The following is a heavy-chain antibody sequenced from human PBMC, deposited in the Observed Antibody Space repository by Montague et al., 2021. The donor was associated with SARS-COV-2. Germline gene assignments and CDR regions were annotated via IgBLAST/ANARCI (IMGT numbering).Heavy chain of an antibody. D-gene: IGHD3-16*01. CDR3: ARANYYVMTSKAYAMDV. J-gene: IGHJ6*02. Sequence: TLSLTCTVSGGSISSGGYYWSWVRQPPGKGLDWIGYIFYRGGTYYNPSLKSRVSITVDTSKIKFSLNLISVTAADTAAYYCARANYYVMTSKAYAMDVWGQGTTVTVSS. CDR2: IFYRGGT. V-gene: IGHV4-31*03. CDR1: GGSISSGGYY.